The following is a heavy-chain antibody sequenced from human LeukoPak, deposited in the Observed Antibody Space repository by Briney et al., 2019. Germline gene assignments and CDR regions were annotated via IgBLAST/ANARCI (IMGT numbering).Heavy chain of an antibody. CDR3: ARGAQGSSGWFFDY. CDR2: IWYDGSNK. Sequence: PGGSLRLSCAASGFTFSSYGMHWVRQAPGKGLEWMAVIWYDGSNKYYADSVKGRFTISRDNSKNTLYLQMNSLRAEDTAVYYCARGAQGSSGWFFDYWGQGTLVTVSS. V-gene: IGHV3-33*01. CDR1: GFTFSSYG. J-gene: IGHJ4*02. D-gene: IGHD6-19*01.